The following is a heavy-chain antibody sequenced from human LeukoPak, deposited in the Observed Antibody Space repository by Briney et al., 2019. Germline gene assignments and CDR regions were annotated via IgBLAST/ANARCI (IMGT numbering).Heavy chain of an antibody. CDR3: ARAPEWGKANYYYYMDV. Sequence: ASVKVSCKASGYTFTSYDINWVRQATGQGLGWMGWMNPNSGNTGYAQKFQGRVTMTRNTSISTAYMELSSLRSEDTAVYYCARAPEWGKANYYYYMDVWGKGTTVTVSS. J-gene: IGHJ6*03. V-gene: IGHV1-8*01. CDR1: GYTFTSYD. D-gene: IGHD1-26*01. CDR2: MNPNSGNT.